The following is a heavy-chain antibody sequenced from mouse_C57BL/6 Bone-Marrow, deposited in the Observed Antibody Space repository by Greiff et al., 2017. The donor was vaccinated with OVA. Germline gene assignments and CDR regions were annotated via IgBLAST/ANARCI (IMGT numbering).Heavy chain of an antibody. V-gene: IGHV14-2*01. J-gene: IGHJ4*01. CDR3: ARLTTEVENAMDY. CDR1: GFTFTDYY. CDR2: IDPEEGET. D-gene: IGHD1-1*01. Sequence: EVQLQQSGAELVKPGASVKLSCTASGFTFTDYYMHWVKQRPEQGLEWIGRIDPEEGETKYAPKFQGKATITADTSSNTAYLQLSSLASEATAFYSCARLTTEVENAMDYWGQGTSVTVSS.